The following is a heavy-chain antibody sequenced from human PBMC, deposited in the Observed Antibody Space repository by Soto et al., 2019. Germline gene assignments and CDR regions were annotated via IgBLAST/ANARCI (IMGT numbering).Heavy chain of an antibody. D-gene: IGHD3-22*01. CDR2: ISDGGGST. CDR3: AKRGDSSWSNFDY. J-gene: IGHJ4*02. CDR1: EFAFSNYA. Sequence: EVQLLESGGGLVQPGGSVRLSCAASEFAFSNYAMNWVRQAPGKGLEWVSTISDGGGSTYYAGSVKGRFTISRDNSKNTLYLQMNSLSVEDTAVYYCAKRGDSSWSNFDYWGQGTLVTVSS. V-gene: IGHV3-23*01.